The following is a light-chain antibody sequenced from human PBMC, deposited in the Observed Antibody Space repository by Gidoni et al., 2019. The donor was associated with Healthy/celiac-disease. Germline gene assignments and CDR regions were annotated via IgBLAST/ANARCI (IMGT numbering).Light chain of an antibody. J-gene: IGKJ4*01. CDR1: QDISNY. V-gene: IGKV1-33*01. CDR3: QQYDNLPLT. Sequence: DIQMTQSPSSLSASVGDRVTITCQASQDISNYLNWYQQKPGKAPKLLNYDASNLETGVPSRCSGSGSGTDFTLTISSLQPEDIATYYCQQYDNLPLTFGGGTKVEIK. CDR2: DAS.